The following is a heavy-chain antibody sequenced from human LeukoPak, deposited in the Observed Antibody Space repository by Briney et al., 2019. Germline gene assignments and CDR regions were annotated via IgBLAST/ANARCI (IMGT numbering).Heavy chain of an antibody. V-gene: IGHV3-7*03. CDR2: INQDGSEK. CDR3: GRAMDY. J-gene: IGHJ4*02. Sequence: PGGSLGLSCAASGFTFSSYWMNWVRQAPGRGLEWVANINQDGSEKYYVDSVKGRFTISRDNAKNSLYLQMNSLRAEDTAVYYCGRAMDYWGQGTLVTVSS. CDR1: GFTFSSYW.